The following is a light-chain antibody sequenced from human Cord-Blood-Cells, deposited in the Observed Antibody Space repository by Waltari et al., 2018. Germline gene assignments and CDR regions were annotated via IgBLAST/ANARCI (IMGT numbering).Light chain of an antibody. CDR1: SSDVGGYNY. V-gene: IGLV2-14*01. Sequence: QSALTQPASVSGSPGQSITISCTGTSSDVGGYNYVSCYQQHPGKAPKLMIYEVSNRPSGVSNRFSGSKSGNTASLTISGLQAEDEADYYCSSYTSSSTLIYVFGTGTKVTVL. CDR3: SSYTSSSTLIYV. CDR2: EVS. J-gene: IGLJ1*01.